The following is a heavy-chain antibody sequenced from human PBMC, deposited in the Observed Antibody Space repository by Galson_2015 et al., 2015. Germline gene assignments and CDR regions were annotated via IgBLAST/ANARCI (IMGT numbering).Heavy chain of an antibody. CDR1: GGTFSSYA. Sequence: VKVSCKASGGTFSSYAISWVRQAPGQGLEWMGGIIPIFGTANYAQKFQGRVTITADESTSTAYMELSSLRSEDTAVYYCAFSYYDFWSGYYVFPYYYYGMDVWGQGTTVTVSS. D-gene: IGHD3-3*01. J-gene: IGHJ6*02. CDR2: IIPIFGTA. V-gene: IGHV1-69*01. CDR3: AFSYYDFWSGYYVFPYYYYGMDV.